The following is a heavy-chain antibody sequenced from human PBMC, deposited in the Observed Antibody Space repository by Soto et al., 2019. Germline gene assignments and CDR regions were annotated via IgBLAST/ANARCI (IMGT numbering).Heavy chain of an antibody. J-gene: IGHJ4*02. D-gene: IGHD6-6*01. CDR1: GFSFNTYG. Sequence: QVQLLESGGGVVQPGRSLRLSCAASGFSFNTYGMHWVRQAPGKGLEWVAVISFNGDKTFFADSVKGRFTISRDNSQSTLYRQMNSLRPEETAVYYCAKDRIRGTSYFDYWGQGTLVTVSS. CDR2: ISFNGDKT. V-gene: IGHV3-30*18. CDR3: AKDRIRGTSYFDY.